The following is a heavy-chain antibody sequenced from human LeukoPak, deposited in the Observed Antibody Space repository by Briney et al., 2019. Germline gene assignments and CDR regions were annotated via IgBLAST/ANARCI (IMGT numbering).Heavy chain of an antibody. CDR3: ARHSSVLNSFDP. V-gene: IGHV5-10-1*01. Sequence: KSGESLKFSCKGSAYSFTNYWISWVRQLPGKGLEWMGRIDPGDSQTNYSPSFQGHVTISADKSISTAYLQWSSLKASDTAMYYCARHSSVLNSFDPWGQGTLVTVSS. CDR2: IDPGDSQT. J-gene: IGHJ5*02. D-gene: IGHD3-22*01. CDR1: AYSFTNYW.